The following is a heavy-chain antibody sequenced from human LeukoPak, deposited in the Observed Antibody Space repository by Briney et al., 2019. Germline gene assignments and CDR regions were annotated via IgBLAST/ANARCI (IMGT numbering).Heavy chain of an antibody. CDR1: GGSISSYY. CDR3: ARDIRGLDAFDI. D-gene: IGHD2-2*02. Sequence: PSETLSLTCTVSGGSISSYYWSWIRQPPGKGLEWIGYIYYSGSTNYNPSLKSRVTISVDTSKNQFSLKLSSVTAADTAVYYCARDIRGLDAFDIWGQGTMVTVSS. CDR2: IYYSGST. J-gene: IGHJ3*02. V-gene: IGHV4-59*01.